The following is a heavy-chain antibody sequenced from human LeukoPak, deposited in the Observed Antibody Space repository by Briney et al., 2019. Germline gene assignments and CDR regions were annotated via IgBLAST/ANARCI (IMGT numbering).Heavy chain of an antibody. CDR3: ARDVAAAGPGNFDY. Sequence: SETLSLTCTVSGGSISSYYWSWIRQPPGKGLEWIGYIYYSGSTNYNPSLKSRVTISVDTSKNQFSLKLSSVTAADTAVYYCARDVAAAGPGNFDYWGQGTLVTVSS. J-gene: IGHJ4*02. CDR2: IYYSGST. V-gene: IGHV4-59*01. D-gene: IGHD6-13*01. CDR1: GGSISSYY.